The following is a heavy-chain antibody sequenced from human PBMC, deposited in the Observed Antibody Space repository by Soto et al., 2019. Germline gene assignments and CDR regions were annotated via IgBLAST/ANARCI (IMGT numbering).Heavy chain of an antibody. CDR1: RGSGSGGDYY. D-gene: IGHD5-12*01. J-gene: IGHJ4*01. CDR2: IFYSGST. V-gene: IGHV4-30-4*01. Sequence: SQTLSPTCPVSRGSGSGGDYYWTWILPPPGKGLEWIGYIFYSGSTHYNPSLQSRVSMSVDTSENQFSLKLRSVTAADTAVYFCVREANGTYELGNYFDQWGHGTWVSVSS. CDR3: VREANGTYELGNYFDQ.